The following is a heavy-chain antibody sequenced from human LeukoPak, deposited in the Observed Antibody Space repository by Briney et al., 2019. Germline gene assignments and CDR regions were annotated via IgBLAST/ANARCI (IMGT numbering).Heavy chain of an antibody. Sequence: PGGSLRLSCAASGFTVSSNHMSWVRQAPGKGLEWVSVIYSGGSTDYADSVKGRFTISRDNSKNTLYLQMNSLRAEDTAVYLCARGPAGYNWGQGTLVTVSS. V-gene: IGHV3-53*01. CDR1: GFTVSSNH. CDR3: ARGPAGYN. CDR2: IYSGGST. J-gene: IGHJ4*02. D-gene: IGHD1-1*01.